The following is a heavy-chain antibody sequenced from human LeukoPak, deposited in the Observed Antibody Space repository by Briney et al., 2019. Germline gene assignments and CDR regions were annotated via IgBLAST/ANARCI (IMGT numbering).Heavy chain of an antibody. Sequence: SGTLSLTCGVSGGSISNTNWWSWVRQPPGQGLDWIGKISLTGLTHYNPSLESRVTVSLDKSKNQLSLNLTSVTAADTAVYYCSRENGAFSPFGYWGQGTLVTVLS. J-gene: IGHJ4*02. CDR1: GGSISNTNW. CDR3: SRENGAFSPFGY. V-gene: IGHV4-4*02. CDR2: ISLTGLT. D-gene: IGHD2-8*01.